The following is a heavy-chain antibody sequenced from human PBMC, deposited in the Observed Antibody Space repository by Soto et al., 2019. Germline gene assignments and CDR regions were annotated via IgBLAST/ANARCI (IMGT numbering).Heavy chain of an antibody. CDR2: IDWDDDK. CDR1: GFSLSTSGMC. V-gene: IGHV2-70*01. D-gene: IGHD6-13*01. J-gene: IGHJ4*02. Sequence: SGPTLVNPTQTLTLTCTFSGFSLSTSGMCVSWIRQPPGKALEWLALIDWDDDKYYSTSLKTRLTISKDTSKNQVVLTMTNMDPVDTATYYCARISPLAAAGRDVYFXYWGQGTLVXVSS. CDR3: ARISPLAAAGRDVYFXY.